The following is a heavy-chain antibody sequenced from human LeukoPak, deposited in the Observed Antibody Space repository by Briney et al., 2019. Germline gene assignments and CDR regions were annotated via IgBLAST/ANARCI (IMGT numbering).Heavy chain of an antibody. D-gene: IGHD6-13*01. CDR2: ISSSSGYI. V-gene: IGHV3-21*01. Sequence: GGSLRLSCAASGFTFSSYSMNWVRQAPGKGLEWVSSISSSSGYIYYADSVKGRFTISRDNAKNSLYLQMNSLRAEDTAVYYCALIAVDWQQPFDYWGQGTLVTVSS. CDR3: ALIAVDWQQPFDY. J-gene: IGHJ4*02. CDR1: GFTFSSYS.